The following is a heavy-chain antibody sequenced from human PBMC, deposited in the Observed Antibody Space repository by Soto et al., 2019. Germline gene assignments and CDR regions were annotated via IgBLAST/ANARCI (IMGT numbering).Heavy chain of an antibody. CDR1: GGTFSSYA. CDR2: IIPIFGTA. CDR3: ARNPLPYYYGSGSYGNAFDI. J-gene: IGHJ3*02. D-gene: IGHD3-10*01. V-gene: IGHV1-69*13. Sequence: VKVSCKASGGTFSSYAISWVRQAPGQGLEWMGGIIPIFGTANYAQKFQGRVTITADESTSTAYMELSSLRSEDTAVYYCARNPLPYYYGSGSYGNAFDIWGQGTMVTVSS.